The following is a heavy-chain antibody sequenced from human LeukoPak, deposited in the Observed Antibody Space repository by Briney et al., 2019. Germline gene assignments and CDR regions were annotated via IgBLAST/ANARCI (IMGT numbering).Heavy chain of an antibody. J-gene: IGHJ4*02. CDR3: ARDGRYTWYFDF. CDR1: GYILSSYG. D-gene: IGHD2-2*02. V-gene: IGHV1-18*01. CDR2: INVYSGST. Sequence: ASVKVSCKASGYILSSYGIAWVRQAPGQGLEWMGWINVYSGSTNFARKFQGRVTMTTDTSTNTAYMELSNLRFDDTATNYCARDGRYTWYFDFWGQGTLVTVSS.